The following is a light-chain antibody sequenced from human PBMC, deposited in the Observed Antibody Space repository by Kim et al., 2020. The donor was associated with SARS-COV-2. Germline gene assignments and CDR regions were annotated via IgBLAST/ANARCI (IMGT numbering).Light chain of an antibody. CDR3: QQYNNWPRT. Sequence: EIVMTQSPATLSVSPGERATLSCRASQSVSSNLVWYQQKPGQAPRLLIYGASTRATGIPTRFSVSGSGTEFTLTISSLQSEDFAVYYCQQYNNWPRTFGQGTKVDIK. V-gene: IGKV3-15*01. CDR2: GAS. J-gene: IGKJ1*01. CDR1: QSVSSN.